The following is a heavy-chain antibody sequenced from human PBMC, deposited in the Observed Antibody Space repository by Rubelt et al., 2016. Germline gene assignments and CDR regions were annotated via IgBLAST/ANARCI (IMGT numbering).Heavy chain of an antibody. D-gene: IGHD1-14*01. CDR3: ARAVTTTERGEGY. J-gene: IGHJ4*02. V-gene: IGHV3-74*01. Sequence: DSMKGRRTISRDSAKNTLYLQMNSLRAEDTAVYYCARAVTTTERGEGYWGQGTLVTVSS.